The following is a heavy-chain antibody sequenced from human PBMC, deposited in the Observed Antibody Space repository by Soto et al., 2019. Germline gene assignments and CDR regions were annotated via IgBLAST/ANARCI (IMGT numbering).Heavy chain of an antibody. CDR3: ARHFLLYWFARTSSNNWCYP. V-gene: IGHV3-21*01. J-gene: IGHJ5*02. Sequence: EVQLVESGGGLVKPGGSLRLSCAASGFTFSSYSMNWVRQAPGKGLEWVSPISSSSSYIYYAYSVKGRFTISRDNAKNSLYLQMHSLRADDTAVYYSARHFLLYWFARTSSNNWCYPWGQGTLVTVSS. D-gene: IGHD2-8*02. CDR1: GFTFSSYS. CDR2: ISSSSSYI.